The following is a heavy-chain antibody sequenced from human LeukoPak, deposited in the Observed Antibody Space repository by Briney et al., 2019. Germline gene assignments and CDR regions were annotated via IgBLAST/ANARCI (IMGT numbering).Heavy chain of an antibody. Sequence: GRSLRLSCAASGFTFSSYAMSWARQAPGKGLEWVSAISGRGGSTYYPDSVKGRFTISRDNSKNTVYLQMNSLRAEDTAVYYCAKEGDSSGWFDYWGQGTLVTVSS. CDR3: AKEGDSSGWFDY. CDR1: GFTFSSYA. CDR2: ISGRGGST. J-gene: IGHJ4*02. V-gene: IGHV3-23*01. D-gene: IGHD3-22*01.